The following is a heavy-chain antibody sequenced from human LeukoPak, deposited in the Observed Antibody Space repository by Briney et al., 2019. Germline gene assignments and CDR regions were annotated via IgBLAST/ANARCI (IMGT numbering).Heavy chain of an antibody. CDR3: ARSQYYDILTGPLDY. J-gene: IGHJ4*02. Sequence: SETLSLTCVVSGGSISSTSYYWGWIRQPPGKGLEWIGSIYYSGSTYYNPSLKSRVTISVDTSKNQFSLKLSSVTAADTAVYYCARSQYYDILTGPLDYWGQGTLVTVSS. D-gene: IGHD3-9*01. CDR2: IYYSGST. V-gene: IGHV4-39*07. CDR1: GGSISSTSYY.